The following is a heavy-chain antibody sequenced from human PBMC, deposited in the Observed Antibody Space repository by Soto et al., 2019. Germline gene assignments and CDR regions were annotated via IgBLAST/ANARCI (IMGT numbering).Heavy chain of an antibody. CDR3: ARDSGNFGVWPYFXDH. CDR1: GYTFNNYG. CDR2: ISGYNGDT. Sequence: GASVKVSCKASGYTFNNYGISWVRQARGQGLEWMGWISGYNGDTDYAHNFKGRLTMTTDTSTSTAYMELRSLTSDDTAVFFCARDSGNFGVWPYFXDHWGQGTLVTVSS. V-gene: IGHV1-18*01. D-gene: IGHD4-17*01. J-gene: IGHJ4*02.